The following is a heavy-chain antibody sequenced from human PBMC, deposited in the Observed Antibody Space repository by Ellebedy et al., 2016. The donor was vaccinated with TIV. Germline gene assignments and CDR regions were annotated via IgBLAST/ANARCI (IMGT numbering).Heavy chain of an antibody. J-gene: IGHJ6*02. CDR1: GHTFTTYG. CDR2: INTGNGNT. Sequence: ASVKVSXKASGHTFTTYGIHWVRQAPGQGPEWMGWINTGNGNTKYSQRLQGRVTITRDTSASTAYMELSSLMSEDTAVYYCATREWQDPMDVWGQGTTVTVSS. D-gene: IGHD3-3*01. CDR3: ATREWQDPMDV. V-gene: IGHV1-3*04.